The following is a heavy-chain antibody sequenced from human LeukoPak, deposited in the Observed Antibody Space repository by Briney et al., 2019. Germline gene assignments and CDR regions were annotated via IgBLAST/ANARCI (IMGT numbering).Heavy chain of an antibody. CDR3: ARDGGRITGTIPYFDY. CDR2: ISHDTSKK. D-gene: IGHD1-7*01. Sequence: GGSLRLSCAASGFTFSSYAMHWVRQAPSKGLEWVAVISHDTSKKFYADSVKGRFTISRDNSNKTLYLQMNSLRDEDTAVYYCARDGGRITGTIPYFDYWGQGTLVTVSS. V-gene: IGHV3-30-3*01. CDR1: GFTFSSYA. J-gene: IGHJ4*02.